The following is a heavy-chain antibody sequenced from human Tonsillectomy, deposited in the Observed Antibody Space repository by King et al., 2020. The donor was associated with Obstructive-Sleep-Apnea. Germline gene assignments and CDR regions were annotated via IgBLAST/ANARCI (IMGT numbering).Heavy chain of an antibody. CDR3: VKVDYGDYVAFDF. D-gene: IGHD4-17*01. V-gene: IGHV3-23*04. CDR2: ISGSGGST. CDR1: GFTFSSYA. J-gene: IGHJ3*01. Sequence: VQLVESGGGLVQPGGSLRLSCAASGFTFSSYAMNWVRQAPGKGLEWVSGISGSGGSTYYADSVKGRFAISRDKSKNTLYLQMNSLRAEDTAVYYCVKVDYGDYVAFDFWGQGTMVTVSS.